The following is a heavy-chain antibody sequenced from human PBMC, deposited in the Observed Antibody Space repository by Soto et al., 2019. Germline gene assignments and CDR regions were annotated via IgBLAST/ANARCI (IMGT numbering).Heavy chain of an antibody. V-gene: IGHV3-15*01. CDR3: VIDVSNDVYPYDY. D-gene: IGHD2-8*01. J-gene: IGHJ4*01. CDR1: GFTFTNAW. CDR2: IKSKTDGETT. Sequence: GGSLRLSCAASGFTFTNAWMSWVRQAPGKGLEWVGRIKSKTDGETTHYAAPVEGRFTISRDDSESTLSLQMNNLKVEDTAVYYCVIDVSNDVYPYDYWGHGTLVTVSS.